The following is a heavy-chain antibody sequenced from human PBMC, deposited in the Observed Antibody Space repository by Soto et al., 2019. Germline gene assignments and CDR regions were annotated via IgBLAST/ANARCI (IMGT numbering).Heavy chain of an antibody. CDR3: ARGGDTSGSWPRY. CDR1: GFTFSSYS. V-gene: IGHV3-21*01. D-gene: IGHD5-12*01. Sequence: PGGSLRLSCAASGFTFSSYSLSWVRQAPGKGLEWVSSISSSSTYIYYADSVRGRFTISRDDAKNSLFLQMSSLRVEDTAVYYCARGGDTSGSWPRYWGQGTLVTVSS. CDR2: ISSSSTYI. J-gene: IGHJ4*02.